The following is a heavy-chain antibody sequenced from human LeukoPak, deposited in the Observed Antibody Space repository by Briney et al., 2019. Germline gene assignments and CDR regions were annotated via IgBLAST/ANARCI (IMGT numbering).Heavy chain of an antibody. V-gene: IGHV5-10-1*01. J-gene: IGHJ3*02. Sequence: GEALPISCKGSGYSCTNYWISWVRQMPGKGLEWKGRIDPSDSYTNYSPSFQGHVTISADKSISTAYLQWSSLKASDTAMYYCARHYRYYYDSSDYYYGASGAFDIWGQGTMVTVSS. D-gene: IGHD3-22*01. CDR1: GYSCTNYW. CDR3: ARHYRYYYDSSDYYYGASGAFDI. CDR2: IDPSDSYT.